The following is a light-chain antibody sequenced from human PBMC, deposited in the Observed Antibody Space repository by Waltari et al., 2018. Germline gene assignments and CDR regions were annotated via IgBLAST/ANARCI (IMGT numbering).Light chain of an antibody. CDR2: AAS. CDR3: QQSYSTRWT. V-gene: IGKV1-39*01. Sequence: DIQMTQSPSSLSASVGDRVTITCRASQSISSYLNWYQQKPGKAPKHLIYAASSLQSGVPSMFSGSGSGTDFTLTISSLQPEDFATYYCQQSYSTRWTFGQGTKVEIK. J-gene: IGKJ1*01. CDR1: QSISSY.